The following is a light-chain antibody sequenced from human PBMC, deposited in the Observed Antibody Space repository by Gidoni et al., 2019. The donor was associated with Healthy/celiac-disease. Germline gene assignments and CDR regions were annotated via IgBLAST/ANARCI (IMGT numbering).Light chain of an antibody. J-gene: IGKJ2*01. CDR3: QQSYSTPYT. CDR1: QSISSY. V-gene: IGKV1-39*01. CDR2: AAS. Sequence: DIQMTQSPSSLSASVGDRVTITCRASQSISSYLNWYQQKPGKAPKLLIYAASSLHSGVPSRVRGSGSGTHFTLTISSLQPEDFATYYCQQSYSTPYTFXQXTKLEIK.